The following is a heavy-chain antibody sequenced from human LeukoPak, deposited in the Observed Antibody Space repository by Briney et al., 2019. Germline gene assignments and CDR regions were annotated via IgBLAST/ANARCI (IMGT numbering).Heavy chain of an antibody. CDR1: GFTFSSYA. V-gene: IGHV3-23*01. D-gene: IGHD3-22*01. CDR3: ARHTSDYYDSSGYYEPGAFDI. CDR2: ISGSGGST. Sequence: GGSLRLSCAASGFTFSSYAMSWVRQAPGKGLEWVSAISGSGGSTYYADSVKGRFTISRDNAKNSLYLQMNSLRAEDTAVYYCARHTSDYYDSSGYYEPGAFDIWGQGTMVTVSS. J-gene: IGHJ3*02.